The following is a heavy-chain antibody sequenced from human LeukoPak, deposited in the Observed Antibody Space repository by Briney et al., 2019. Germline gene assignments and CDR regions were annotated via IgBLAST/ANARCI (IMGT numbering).Heavy chain of an antibody. J-gene: IGHJ3*02. V-gene: IGHV3-7*04. D-gene: IGHD3-9*01. CDR1: TFSLSSYW. Sequence: PGGSLRLSCAASTFSLSSYWMSWVRQAPGKGLEWVANIKQDGFTKYYVDSVRGRFTISRDNSKNTLYLQMNSLRAEDTAVYYCAKADWLYEAFDIWGQGTMVTVSS. CDR2: IKQDGFTK. CDR3: AKADWLYEAFDI.